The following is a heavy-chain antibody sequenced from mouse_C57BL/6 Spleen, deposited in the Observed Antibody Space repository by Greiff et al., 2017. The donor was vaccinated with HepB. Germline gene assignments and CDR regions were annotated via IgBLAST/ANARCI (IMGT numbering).Heavy chain of an antibody. CDR2: IDPSDSYT. J-gene: IGHJ2*01. Sequence: VKLQESGAELVMPGASVKLSCKASGYTFTSYWMHWVKQRPGQGLEWIGEIDPSDSYTNYNQKFKGKSTLTVDKSSSTAYMQLSSLTSEDSAVYYCARIWDYFDYWGQGTTLTVSS. V-gene: IGHV1-69*01. D-gene: IGHD4-1*01. CDR3: ARIWDYFDY. CDR1: GYTFTSYW.